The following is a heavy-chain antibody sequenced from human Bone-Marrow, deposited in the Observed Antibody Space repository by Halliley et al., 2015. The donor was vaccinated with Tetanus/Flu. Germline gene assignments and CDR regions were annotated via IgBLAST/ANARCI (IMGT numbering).Heavy chain of an antibody. J-gene: IGHJ4*02. V-gene: IGHV5-10-1*01. Sequence: LEWMGTLDPSDSDINYSPSFQGHVTISVDKSINSAYLEGSGLKVSDPAMYYCARGPSVGATDFWGPGTLVTVSS. CDR2: LDPSDSDI. D-gene: IGHD1-26*01. CDR3: ARGPSVGATDF.